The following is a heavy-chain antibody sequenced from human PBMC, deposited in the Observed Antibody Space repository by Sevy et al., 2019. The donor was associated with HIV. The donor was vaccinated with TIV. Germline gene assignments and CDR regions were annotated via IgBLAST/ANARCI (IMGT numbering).Heavy chain of an antibody. CDR3: ARQGFPGDFWSGYYYYYYYSMDV. J-gene: IGHJ6*02. CDR2: IYYSGST. V-gene: IGHV4-39*01. Sequence: SETLSLTCTVSGGSISSSSYYWGWIRQPPGKGLEWIGSIYYSGSTYYTPSLKSRVTISADTSKNQFSLRLSSVTAADTAVYYCARQGFPGDFWSGYYYYYYYSMDVWGQGTTVTVSS. CDR1: GGSISSSSYY. D-gene: IGHD3-3*01.